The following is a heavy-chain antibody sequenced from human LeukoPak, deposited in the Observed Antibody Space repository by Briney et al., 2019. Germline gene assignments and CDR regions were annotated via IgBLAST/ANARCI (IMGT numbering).Heavy chain of an antibody. Sequence: NPGGSLRLSCAASGFTYSNYYMNWVRQAPGKGLEWVSSITSSSSYIYYADSVQGRFTISRDNAKNSLYLQMNSLRAEDTAVYYCARGDSGYDGLNWFDPWGQGTLVTVSS. CDR2: ITSSSSYI. V-gene: IGHV3-21*01. CDR1: GFTYSNYY. CDR3: ARGDSGYDGLNWFDP. J-gene: IGHJ5*02. D-gene: IGHD5-12*01.